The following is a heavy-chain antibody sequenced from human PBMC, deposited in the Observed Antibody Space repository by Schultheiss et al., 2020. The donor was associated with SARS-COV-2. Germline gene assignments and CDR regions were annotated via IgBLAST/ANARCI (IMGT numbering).Heavy chain of an antibody. D-gene: IGHD3-3*02. V-gene: IGHV4-4*07. CDR3: ARYIFGVAIRFDP. CDR2: IYTSGST. CDR1: GGSISGNY. J-gene: IGHJ5*02. Sequence: SETLSLTCTVSGGSISGNYWSWIRQPAGKGLEWIGRIYTSGSTNYNPSLKSRVTISVDTSKNQFSLKLSSVTAADTAVYYCARYIFGVAIRFDPWGQGTLVTVSS.